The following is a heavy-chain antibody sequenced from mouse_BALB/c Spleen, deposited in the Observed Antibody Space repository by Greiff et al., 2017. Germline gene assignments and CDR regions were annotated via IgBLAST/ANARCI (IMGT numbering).Heavy chain of an antibody. CDR1: GYTFTSYY. V-gene: IGHV1S81*02. CDR2: INPSNGGT. Sequence: VQLQQSGAELVKPGASVKLSCKASGYTFTSYYMYWVKQRPGQGLEWIGGINPSNGGTNFNEKFKSKATLTVDKSSSTAYMQLSSLTSEDSAVYYCTRGDYGNYGAYWGQGTLVTVSA. CDR3: TRGDYGNYGAY. J-gene: IGHJ3*01. D-gene: IGHD2-1*01.